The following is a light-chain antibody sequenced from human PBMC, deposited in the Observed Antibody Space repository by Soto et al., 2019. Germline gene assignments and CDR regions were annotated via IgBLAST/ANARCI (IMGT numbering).Light chain of an antibody. V-gene: IGKV1-33*01. CDR2: DES. Sequence: DIPMTQSPSSLSASVGDRVTITCQASEAISNYLNWYQQKPGKAPKLLIYDESNLETGVPSRFSGSGSGTDFTFTISSLHPEDIVTYYCQQYDNLPLTFGGGTKVEIK. CDR3: QQYDNLPLT. CDR1: EAISNY. J-gene: IGKJ4*01.